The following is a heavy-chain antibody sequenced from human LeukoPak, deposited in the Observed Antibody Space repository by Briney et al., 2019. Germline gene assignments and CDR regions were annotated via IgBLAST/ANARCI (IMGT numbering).Heavy chain of an antibody. J-gene: IGHJ6*02. CDR2: IASDGSST. CDR1: GFTFSSYW. Sequence: GGSLRLSCAASGFTFSSYWMNWVRQAPGKGLVWVSRIASDGSSTTYADSVKGRFSISRDNAKNTLYLQMNSLRAEDTALYHCARNNGMDVWGQGTTVIVSS. V-gene: IGHV3-74*01. CDR3: ARNNGMDV.